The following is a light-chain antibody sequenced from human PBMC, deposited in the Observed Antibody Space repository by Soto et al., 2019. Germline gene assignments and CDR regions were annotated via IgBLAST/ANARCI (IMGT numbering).Light chain of an antibody. Sequence: EILLTQSPGTLSLSPGDRATLSCRASQNVNSGYFAWDQQKPGQAPRLLIHAASSMAAGITDRFSGSGSGTDFSLTVSRLEPEDFAVYYCQQYGTAALSFGQGTKLEIK. V-gene: IGKV3-20*01. J-gene: IGKJ2*03. CDR3: QQYGTAALS. CDR1: QNVNSGY. CDR2: AAS.